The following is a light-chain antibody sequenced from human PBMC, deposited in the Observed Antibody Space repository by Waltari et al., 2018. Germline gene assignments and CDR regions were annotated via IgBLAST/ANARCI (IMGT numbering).Light chain of an antibody. J-gene: IGLJ1*01. CDR1: NSNIGSAN. CDR2: KNK. Sequence: QSVLTQPPSASGTPGQRVTISCSGSNSNIGSANVYWYQHLPGAAPKLLIYKNKQRPSGIPDRFSGSKSGTSASLAISGLRSEDDVEYYCVGWDASLSGYVVGTGTKVTVL. V-gene: IGLV1-47*01. CDR3: VGWDASLSGYV.